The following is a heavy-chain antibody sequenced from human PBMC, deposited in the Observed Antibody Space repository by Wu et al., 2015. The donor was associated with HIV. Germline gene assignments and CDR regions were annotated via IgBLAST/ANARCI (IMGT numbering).Heavy chain of an antibody. D-gene: IGHD6-13*01. CDR1: GGTFSSFA. CDR3: ARVGGSSWYREFDL. V-gene: IGHV1-69*12. Sequence: QVQLVQSGAEVKKPRSSVKVSCKASGGTFSSFAVSWVRQAPGQGLEWMGGIIPLFDTAHSAQNFQGRVTITADESTSTAYMELSSLRYEDTAVYYCARVGGSSWYREFDLWGQGTMVTVSS. CDR2: IIPLFDTA. J-gene: IGHJ3*01.